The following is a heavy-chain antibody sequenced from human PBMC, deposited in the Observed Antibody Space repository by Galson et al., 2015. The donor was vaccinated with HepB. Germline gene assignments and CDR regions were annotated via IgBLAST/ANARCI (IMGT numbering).Heavy chain of an antibody. CDR1: GFTFSSYA. Sequence: SLRLSCAASGFTFSSYAMHWVRQAPGKGLEWVAVISYDGNNKYYADSVKGRFTISRDNSKNTLYLQMNSLRAEDTAVYYCAREYCSSINCYRGDYYFDYWGQGTLVTVSS. CDR2: ISYDGNNK. V-gene: IGHV3-30-3*01. D-gene: IGHD2-2*01. J-gene: IGHJ4*02. CDR3: AREYCSSINCYRGDYYFDY.